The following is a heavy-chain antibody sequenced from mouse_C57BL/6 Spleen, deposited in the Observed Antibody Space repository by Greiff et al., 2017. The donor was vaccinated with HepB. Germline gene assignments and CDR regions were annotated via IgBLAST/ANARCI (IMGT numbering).Heavy chain of an antibody. Sequence: EVKLMESGGGLVKPGGSLKLSCAASGFTFSDYGMHWVRQAPEKGLEWVAYISSGSSTIYYADTVKGRFTISRDNAKNTLFLQMTSLRSEDTAMYYCARNGVYYDYDGSWFAYWGQGTLVTVSA. D-gene: IGHD2-4*01. CDR2: ISSGSSTI. V-gene: IGHV5-17*01. CDR1: GFTFSDYG. CDR3: ARNGVYYDYDGSWFAY. J-gene: IGHJ3*01.